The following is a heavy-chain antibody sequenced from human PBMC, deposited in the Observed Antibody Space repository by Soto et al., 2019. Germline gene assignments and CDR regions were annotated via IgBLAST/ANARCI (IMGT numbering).Heavy chain of an antibody. CDR3: ARVKPSYYDSSGYYYSEYFQH. CDR1: GFTFSSYS. CDR2: ISSSSTI. D-gene: IGHD3-22*01. Sequence: GGSLRLSCAASGFTFSSYSMNWVRQAPGKGLEWVSYISSSSTIYYADSVKGRFTISRDNAKNSLYLQMNSLRDEDTAVYYCARVKPSYYDSSGYYYSEYFQHWGQGTLVTVSS. V-gene: IGHV3-48*02. J-gene: IGHJ1*01.